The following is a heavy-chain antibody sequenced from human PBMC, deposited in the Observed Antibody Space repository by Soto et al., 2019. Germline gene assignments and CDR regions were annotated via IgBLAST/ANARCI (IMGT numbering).Heavy chain of an antibody. V-gene: IGHV4-39*01. D-gene: IGHD5-12*01. CDR1: GGSISSSSYY. CDR2: IYHSGST. CDR3: ARFREATRMDV. J-gene: IGHJ6*02. Sequence: SETLSLTCTVSGGSISSSSYYWGWIRQPPGKGLEWIGSIYHSGSTYYNPSLKSRVTISVDTSKNQFSLKLSSVPAADTAVYYCARFREATRMDVWGQGTTVTVSS.